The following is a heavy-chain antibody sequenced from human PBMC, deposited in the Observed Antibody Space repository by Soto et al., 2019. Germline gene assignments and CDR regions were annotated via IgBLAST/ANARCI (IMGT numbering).Heavy chain of an antibody. V-gene: IGHV4-4*07. D-gene: IGHD3-16*02. CDR2: IYTSGST. J-gene: IGHJ3*02. Sequence: SETLSLTCTVAGGSISSYYCSWIRQPAGKGLEWLGRIYTSGSTNYNPSLKSRVTMSVDTSKNQFSLKLCSVTAVHTPVYYFERYDYVWGSYRPPDDAFDIWGQGTMVTVS. CDR3: ERYDYVWGSYRPPDDAFDI. CDR1: GGSISSYY.